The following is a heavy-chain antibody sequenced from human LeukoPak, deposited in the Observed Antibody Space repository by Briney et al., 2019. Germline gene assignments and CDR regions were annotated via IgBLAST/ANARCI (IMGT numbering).Heavy chain of an antibody. J-gene: IGHJ6*02. CDR1: GFTFSNYA. CDR2: ISGSGGST. D-gene: IGHD4-17*01. Sequence: GGSLRLSCATSGFTFSNYAMSWVRQAPGKGLEWVSAISGSGGSTNYADSVKGRFTISRANSKNTLDLQMNSLRAEDTAVYYCAKGIVADYGDSHVDHYYGMDVWGQGTTVTVSS. CDR3: AKGIVADYGDSHVDHYYGMDV. V-gene: IGHV3-23*01.